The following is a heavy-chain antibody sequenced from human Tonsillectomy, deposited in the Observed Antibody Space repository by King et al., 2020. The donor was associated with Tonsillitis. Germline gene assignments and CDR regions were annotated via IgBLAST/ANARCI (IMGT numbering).Heavy chain of an antibody. V-gene: IGHV5-51*01. D-gene: IGHD3-10*01. Sequence: VQLVESGAEVKKPGESLKISCKGSGYRFNNYWIGWVRQMPGKGLEWLGAIYPSDSDTRYSPSFQGQVTISADKSISTAYLQWSSLKASDTAMYYCARHRGAGNYKGPTGGDPWGQGTLVTVS. CDR3: ARHRGAGNYKGPTGGDP. CDR1: GYRFNNYW. CDR2: IYPSDSDT. J-gene: IGHJ5*02.